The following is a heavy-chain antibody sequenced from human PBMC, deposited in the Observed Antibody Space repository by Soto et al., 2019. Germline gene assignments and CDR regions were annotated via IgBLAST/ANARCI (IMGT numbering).Heavy chain of an antibody. CDR3: ARESVGATATLDYYYIYMDV. CDR2: MNPNSGDT. Sequence: QVQLVQSGAEVKKPGASVTVSCKASGYRFSDYYLHWVRQAPGQGPEWMGWMNPNSGDTKYAQEFKGRVTMTRDTSGRTACMELKWLKSDDTAVYYCARESVGATATLDYYYIYMDVRGIGPTVTVSS. D-gene: IGHD1-26*01. V-gene: IGHV1-2*02. CDR1: GYRFSDYY. J-gene: IGHJ6*03.